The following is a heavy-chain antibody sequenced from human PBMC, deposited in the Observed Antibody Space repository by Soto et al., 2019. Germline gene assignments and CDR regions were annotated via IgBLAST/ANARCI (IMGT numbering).Heavy chain of an antibody. D-gene: IGHD2-21*01. CDR3: AKTGTHIRAQTNWFDP. Sequence: GGSLRLSCAASGFTFSSYEMNWVRQAPGKGLEWVSYISSSGSTTYYADSVKGRFTISRDNAENSLYLQMNSLRAEDTAVYYCAKTGTHIRAQTNWFDPWGQGTPVTVSS. J-gene: IGHJ5*02. CDR1: GFTFSSYE. V-gene: IGHV3-48*03. CDR2: ISSSGSTT.